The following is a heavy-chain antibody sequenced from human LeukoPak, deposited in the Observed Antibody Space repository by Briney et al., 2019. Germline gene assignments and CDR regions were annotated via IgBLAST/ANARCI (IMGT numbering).Heavy chain of an antibody. CDR1: GGSISSSSYY. V-gene: IGHV4-39*01. Sequence: PSETLSLTCTVSGGSISSSSYYWGWIRQPPGKGLEWIGSIYYSGSTYYNPSLKSRVTISVDTSKNQFSLKLSSVTAADTALYYCARSGTGGRSSPYWGQGTLVTVSS. J-gene: IGHJ4*02. D-gene: IGHD1-1*01. CDR3: ARSGTGGRSSPY. CDR2: IYYSGST.